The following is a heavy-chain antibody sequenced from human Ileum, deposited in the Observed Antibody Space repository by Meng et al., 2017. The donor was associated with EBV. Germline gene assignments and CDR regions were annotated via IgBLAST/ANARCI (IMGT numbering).Heavy chain of an antibody. D-gene: IGHD1-14*01. Sequence: GLFIPRGPLSLPWVVSCGPISSRNWWSWVRQPQGKGLEWIGKIYHSGITIYNPSLKSRVTMSVDNSKNQFSLKLNPMTAADTAVYYCARDPTGGEDHQRVWGQGTLVTVSS. CDR2: IYHSGIT. V-gene: IGHV4-4*03. J-gene: IGHJ4*02. CDR1: CGPISSRNW. CDR3: ARDPTGGEDHQRV.